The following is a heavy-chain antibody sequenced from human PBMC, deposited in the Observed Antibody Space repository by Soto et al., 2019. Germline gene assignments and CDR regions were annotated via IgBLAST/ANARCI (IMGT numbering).Heavy chain of an antibody. CDR2: ISGSDGST. V-gene: IGHV3-23*01. Sequence: GGSLSLSWSASGFTFRRYSLNLVRQAPGKGLEWVSVISGSDGSTYYADSVKGRFTISRDNSKNTLNLQMNSLRAEDTAVYYCARRSSSWYFDYWGQGTLVTVSS. CDR3: ARRSSSWYFDY. J-gene: IGHJ4*02. D-gene: IGHD6-13*01. CDR1: GFTFRRYS.